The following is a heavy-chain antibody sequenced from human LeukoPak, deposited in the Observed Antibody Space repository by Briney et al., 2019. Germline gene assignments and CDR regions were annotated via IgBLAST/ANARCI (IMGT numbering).Heavy chain of an antibody. CDR2: INPNSGGT. V-gene: IGHV1-2*06. D-gene: IGHD6-19*01. CDR1: GGTFSSYA. Sequence: ASVKVSCKASGGTFSSYAISWVRQAPGQGLEWMGRINPNSGGTNYAQKFQGRVTMTRDTSISTAYMELSRLRSDDTAVYYCAREIAVAGMNYWGQGTLVTVSS. CDR3: AREIAVAGMNY. J-gene: IGHJ4*02.